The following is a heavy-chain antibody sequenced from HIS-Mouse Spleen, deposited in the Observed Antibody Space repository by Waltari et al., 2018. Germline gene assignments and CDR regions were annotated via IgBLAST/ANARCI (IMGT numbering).Heavy chain of an antibody. CDR1: GGSISSSSYY. D-gene: IGHD6-13*01. CDR2: IYYSGRT. Sequence: QLQLQESGPGLVKPSETLSLTCTVSGGSISSSSYYWGWIRQPPGKGLGWIGSIYYSGRTYYNPSLQSRVTIAVYTSKNQFSLKLSSVTAADTAVYYCAREIPYSSSWYDWYFDLWGRGTLVTVSS. V-gene: IGHV4-39*07. J-gene: IGHJ2*01. CDR3: AREIPYSSSWYDWYFDL.